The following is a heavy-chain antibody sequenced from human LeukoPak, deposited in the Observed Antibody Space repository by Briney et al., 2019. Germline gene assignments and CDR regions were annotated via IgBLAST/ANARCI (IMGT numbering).Heavy chain of an antibody. Sequence: ASVKVSCKASGYSFTSYYMHWVRQAPGQGLEWMGRINPSSGGTNYVQKFQGRVTTTRDTSITTAYMELTSLRSDDTAVYYCASGTTERIDYWGQGTLVTVPS. CDR3: ASGTTERIDY. D-gene: IGHD1-1*01. J-gene: IGHJ4*02. CDR1: GYSFTSYY. V-gene: IGHV1-2*06. CDR2: INPSSGGT.